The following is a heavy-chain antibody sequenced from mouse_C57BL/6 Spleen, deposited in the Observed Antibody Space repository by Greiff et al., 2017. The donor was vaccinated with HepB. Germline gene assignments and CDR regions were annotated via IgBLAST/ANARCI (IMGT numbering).Heavy chain of an antibody. D-gene: IGHD4-1*01. Sequence: KWIWKGPGNKMEWMGYITYDGSNNYNPSLKNRISITRDTSKNQFFLKLNSVTTEDTATYYCARDGTGPFAYWGQGTLVTVSA. CDR2: ITYDGSN. V-gene: IGHV3-6*01. J-gene: IGHJ3*01. CDR3: ARDGTGPFAY.